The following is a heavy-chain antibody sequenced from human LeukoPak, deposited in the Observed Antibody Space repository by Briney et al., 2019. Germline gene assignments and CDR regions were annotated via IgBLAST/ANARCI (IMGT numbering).Heavy chain of an antibody. CDR1: GFTFSSYA. D-gene: IGHD4-23*01. CDR3: ARDLVFPPTVVTCLGY. V-gene: IGHV3-30-3*01. J-gene: IGHJ4*02. CDR2: ISYDGSNK. Sequence: GGSLRLSCAASGFTFSSYAMHWVRQAPGKGLEWVAVISYDGSNKYYADSVKGRFTISRDNSKNTLYLQMNSLRAEDTAVYYCARDLVFPPTVVTCLGYWGQGTLVTVSS.